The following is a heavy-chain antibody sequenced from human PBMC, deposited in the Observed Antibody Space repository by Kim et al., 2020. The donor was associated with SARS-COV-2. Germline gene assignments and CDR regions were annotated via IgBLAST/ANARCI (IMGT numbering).Heavy chain of an antibody. V-gene: IGHV3-23*01. Sequence: KGRFTISRDNSKNTLYLQMNSLRAEDTAVYYCAKDTGDYDFTMMFHPVDIWGQGTMVTVSS. D-gene: IGHD3-3*01. CDR3: AKDTGDYDFTMMFHPVDI. J-gene: IGHJ3*02.